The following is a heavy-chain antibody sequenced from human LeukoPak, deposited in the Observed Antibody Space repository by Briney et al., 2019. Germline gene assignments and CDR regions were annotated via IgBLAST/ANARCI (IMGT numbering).Heavy chain of an antibody. CDR1: GYTFTGYY. D-gene: IGHD6-19*01. Sequence: ASVKVSCKASGYTFTGYYIHWVRQAPGQGLEWMEWINPNGGGTNYAQNFQGRVTMTRDTSISTAYMELSRLRSDDTAIYYCARENNSGWYRKAAFDYWGQGTLVTVTS. V-gene: IGHV1-2*02. CDR2: INPNGGGT. CDR3: ARENNSGWYRKAAFDY. J-gene: IGHJ4*02.